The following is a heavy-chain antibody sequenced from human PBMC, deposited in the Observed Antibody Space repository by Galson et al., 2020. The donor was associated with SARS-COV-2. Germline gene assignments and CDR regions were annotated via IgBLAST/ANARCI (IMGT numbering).Heavy chain of an antibody. D-gene: IGHD3-22*01. V-gene: IGHV4-59*01. J-gene: IGHJ3*02. CDR2: IFYRGNT. CDR3: ARDATAHYSSGYYRPDAFDI. Sequence: SQTPSLTCSVSGGSISTYYWSWFRQPPGKGLEWIGYIFYRGNTNYNPSLKSRVTISVDTSKNEFSLRLSSVTAADTATYYCARDATAHYSSGYYRPDAFDIWGQGTMVSVSS. CDR1: GGSISTYY.